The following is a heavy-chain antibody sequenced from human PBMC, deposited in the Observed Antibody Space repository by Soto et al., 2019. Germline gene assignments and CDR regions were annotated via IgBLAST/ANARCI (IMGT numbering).Heavy chain of an antibody. D-gene: IGHD1-1*01. V-gene: IGHV1-8*01. CDR1: GYTFTSYD. CDR2: MNPNSGNT. Sequence: QVQLVQSGAEVKKPGASVKVSCEASGYTFTSYDINWVRQASGQGLEWMGWMNPNSGNTGFAQKFQDRVTMTRDTSISTAYMELSSLRSEDSAVYYCARGVGKLALDFWGQGTLVTVSS. CDR3: ARGVGKLALDF. J-gene: IGHJ4*02.